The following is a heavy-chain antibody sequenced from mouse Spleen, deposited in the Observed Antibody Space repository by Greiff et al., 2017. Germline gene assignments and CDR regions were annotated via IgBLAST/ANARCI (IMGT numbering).Heavy chain of an antibody. V-gene: IGHV1-74*04. CDR2: IDPSDSET. Sequence: VQLVESGPQLVRPGASVKISCKASGYSFTSYWMHWVKQRPGQGLEWIGMIDPSDSETRLNQKFKDKATLTVDKSSSTAYMQLSSPTSEDSAVYYCARGGDSSGYVFDYWGQGTTLTVSS. D-gene: IGHD3-2*01. CDR1: GYSFTSYW. J-gene: IGHJ2*01. CDR3: ARGGDSSGYVFDY.